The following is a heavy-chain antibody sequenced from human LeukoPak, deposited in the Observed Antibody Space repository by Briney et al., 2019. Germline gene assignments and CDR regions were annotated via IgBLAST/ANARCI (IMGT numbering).Heavy chain of an antibody. J-gene: IGHJ3*02. V-gene: IGHV3-23*01. Sequence: PGGSLRLSCAASGFTFSSYAMSWVRQSPGKGLEWVSAISGSGGSTYYADSVKGRFTISRDNSKNTLYLQMNSLRAEDTAVYYCAKDLGAGTIHDAFDIWGQGTMVTVSS. CDR1: GFTFSSYA. D-gene: IGHD6-13*01. CDR3: AKDLGAGTIHDAFDI. CDR2: ISGSGGST.